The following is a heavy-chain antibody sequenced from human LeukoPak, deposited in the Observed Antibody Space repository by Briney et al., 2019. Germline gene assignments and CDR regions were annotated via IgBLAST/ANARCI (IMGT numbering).Heavy chain of an antibody. V-gene: IGHV3-73*01. CDR2: IRSRTNSYAT. CDR3: TALGVAAC. Sequence: GGSLRLSCAASGFTFSGSALHWVRQASGKGLEWVGRIRSRTNSYATVYAASVKGRFTISRDDSKNMAYLQMNSLKTEDTAVYYCTALGVAACWGQGTLVTVSS. CDR1: GFTFSGSA. J-gene: IGHJ4*02. D-gene: IGHD6-19*01.